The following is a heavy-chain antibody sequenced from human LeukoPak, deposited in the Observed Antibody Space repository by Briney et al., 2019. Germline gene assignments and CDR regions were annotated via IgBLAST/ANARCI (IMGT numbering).Heavy chain of an antibody. V-gene: IGHV1-69*04. CDR1: GGTFSSYA. CDR2: IIPILGIA. J-gene: IGHJ5*02. CDR3: AREGIVATIGNWFDP. Sequence: SVKVSCKASGGTFSSYAISWVRQAPGQGLEWMGRIIPILGIANYAQKFQGRVTITADKSTSTAYMELSSLRSEDTAVYYCAREGIVATIGNWFDPWGQGTLVTVSS. D-gene: IGHD5-12*01.